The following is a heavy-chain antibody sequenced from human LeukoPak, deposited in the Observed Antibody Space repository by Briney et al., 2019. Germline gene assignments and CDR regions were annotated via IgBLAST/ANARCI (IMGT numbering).Heavy chain of an antibody. V-gene: IGHV3-9*01. D-gene: IGHD1-26*01. CDR3: AKGLRVQSLIVDALDV. Sequence: GGSLRLSCVASGVAFERFAMHWVRQVPGKGLEWISGLTWNSARTLYADSVKGRFTISRDNAKNTLFLQMNSLTVEDTAFYYCAKGLRVQSLIVDALDVWGRGTMVTVSS. CDR2: LTWNSART. CDR1: GVAFERFA. J-gene: IGHJ3*01.